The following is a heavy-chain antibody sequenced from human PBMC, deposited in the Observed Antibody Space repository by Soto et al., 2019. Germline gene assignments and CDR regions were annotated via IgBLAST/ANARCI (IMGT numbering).Heavy chain of an antibody. CDR2: ISYDGSNK. J-gene: IGHJ4*02. Sequence: AGGSLRLSCAASGFTFSSYAMHWVRQAPGKGLEWVAVISYDGSNKYYADSVKGRFTISRDNSKNTLYLQMNSLRAEDTAVYYCARDYYDSSGYGYFDYWGQGTLVTVSS. D-gene: IGHD3-22*01. V-gene: IGHV3-30-3*01. CDR1: GFTFSSYA. CDR3: ARDYYDSSGYGYFDY.